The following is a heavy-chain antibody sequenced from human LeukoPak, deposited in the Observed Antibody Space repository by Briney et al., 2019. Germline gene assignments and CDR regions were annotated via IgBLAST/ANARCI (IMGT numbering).Heavy chain of an antibody. V-gene: IGHV4-39*07. CDR2: IYYSGST. Sequence: SETLSLTCTVSGGSISSSSYYWGWIRQPPGKGLEWIGSIYYSGSTYYNPPLKSRVTISVDTSKNQFSLKLSSVTAADTAVYYCARDQAYGDYTFDYWGQGTLVTVSS. CDR3: ARDQAYGDYTFDY. CDR1: GGSISSSSYY. D-gene: IGHD4-17*01. J-gene: IGHJ4*02.